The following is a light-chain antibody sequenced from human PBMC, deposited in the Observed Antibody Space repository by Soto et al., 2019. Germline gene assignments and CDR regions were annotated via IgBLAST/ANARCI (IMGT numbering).Light chain of an antibody. CDR2: AAS. V-gene: IGKV1-39*01. Sequence: DMQMTQSPSSLSASVGDRVTITCRASQGISTYLNWYQQKPGKAPKLLIYAASSLQSGVPSRFSGSGSETDFTLTISSLQPEHFATYSCQQNYSTTWTFGQGTKVDIK. CDR1: QGISTY. J-gene: IGKJ1*01. CDR3: QQNYSTTWT.